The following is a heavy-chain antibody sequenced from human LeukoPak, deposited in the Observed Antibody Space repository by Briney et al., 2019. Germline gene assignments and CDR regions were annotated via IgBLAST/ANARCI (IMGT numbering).Heavy chain of an antibody. J-gene: IGHJ4*02. Sequence: ASETLSLTCAVYGGSFRGYYGSGVRQTPGKGLEGVGEINHSGSNNYNPSLKSRVTISVDTSKNQFSLKLSSVTAADTAVYYCARVRGSGWINYWGQGTLVTVSS. CDR1: GGSFRGYY. V-gene: IGHV4-34*01. CDR3: ARVRGSGWINY. D-gene: IGHD6-19*01. CDR2: INHSGSN.